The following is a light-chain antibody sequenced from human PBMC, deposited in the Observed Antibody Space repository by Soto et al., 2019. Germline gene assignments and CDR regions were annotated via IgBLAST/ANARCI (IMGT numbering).Light chain of an antibody. V-gene: IGLV1-40*01. CDR3: SSFAGNNNLV. Sequence: QSVLTQPPSVSGAPGQRVTISCTGSSSNIGAGYDVHWYQQLPGTAPKLLIYGNTNRPSGVPDRFSGSKSGNTASLTVSGLQAEDEADYYCSSFAGNNNLVFGGGTKLTVL. CDR2: GNT. CDR1: SSNIGAGYD. J-gene: IGLJ2*01.